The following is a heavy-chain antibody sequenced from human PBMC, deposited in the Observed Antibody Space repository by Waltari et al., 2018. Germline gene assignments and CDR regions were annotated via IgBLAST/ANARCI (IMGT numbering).Heavy chain of an antibody. J-gene: IGHJ3*02. V-gene: IGHV1-69*12. D-gene: IGHD3-22*01. CDR1: GGTFSSYA. CDR2: IIPSFGTA. CDR3: AREEIIGGGYYPLDAFDI. Sequence: QVQLVQSGAEVKKPGSSVKVSCKASGGTFSSYAISWVRQATGQGLEWMGGIIPSFGTANYAQKFQGRVTITADESTSTAYMELSSLRSEDTAVYYCAREEIIGGGYYPLDAFDIWGQGTMVTVSS.